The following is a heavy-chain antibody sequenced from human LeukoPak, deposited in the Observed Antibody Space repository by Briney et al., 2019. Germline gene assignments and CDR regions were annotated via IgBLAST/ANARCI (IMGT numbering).Heavy chain of an antibody. V-gene: IGHV1-2*02. D-gene: IGHD3-16*02. CDR3: ARATGVRSPFDI. J-gene: IGHJ3*02. Sequence: ASVKVSCKASGYTFTGYYMHWVRQAPGQGLEWTGWINPNSGGTNYAQKFQGRVTMTRDTSISTAYMELSRLRSDDTAVYYCARATGVRSPFDIWGQGTMVTVSS. CDR2: INPNSGGT. CDR1: GYTFTGYY.